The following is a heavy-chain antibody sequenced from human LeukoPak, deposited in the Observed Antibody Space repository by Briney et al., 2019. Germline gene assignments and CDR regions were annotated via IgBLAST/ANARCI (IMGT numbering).Heavy chain of an antibody. CDR2: ISAYNGNT. D-gene: IGHD4-23*01. J-gene: IGHJ4*02. V-gene: IGHV1-18*01. CDR3: ARGGQLLTSDFDY. Sequence: ASVKVSCKAADYTFIRYGISWVRQAPGQGLEWMGWISAYNGNTKNVQKFQGRVTMTTDTSTSIAYMELRSLRSDDTAVYYCARGGQLLTSDFDYWGQGTLVTVSS. CDR1: DYTFIRYG.